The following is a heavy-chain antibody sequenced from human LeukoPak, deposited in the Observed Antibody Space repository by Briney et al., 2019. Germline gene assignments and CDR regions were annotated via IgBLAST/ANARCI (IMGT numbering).Heavy chain of an antibody. CDR1: GFTFSNYA. V-gene: IGHV3-64D*09. CDR2: ISSNGGIT. CDR3: VKDKYPVVVAATLDY. Sequence: PGGSLRLSCSASGFTFSNYAMHWVRQAPGKGLEYVSDISSNGGITHYTDSVKGRFTVSRDNSKNMLYLQMNSLRAEDTAVYYCVKDKYPVVVAATLDYWGQGILVTVSS. J-gene: IGHJ4*02. D-gene: IGHD2-15*01.